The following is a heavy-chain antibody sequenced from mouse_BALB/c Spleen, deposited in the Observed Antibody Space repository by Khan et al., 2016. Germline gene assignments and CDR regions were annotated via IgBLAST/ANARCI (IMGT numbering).Heavy chain of an antibody. CDR3: TKSPTATRYFDD. D-gene: IGHD1-2*01. J-gene: IGHJ1*01. Sequence: EVQLQESGPGLVKPSQSLSLTCTVTGYSITSDYVWNWIRQFPGNKLEWMGYIRYSGSTSYNPFLKRRISITRDTSKNQFFLQLYSVTTEDTAAYYCTKSPTATRYFDDWGAGTTVTVSS. CDR2: IRYSGST. V-gene: IGHV3-2*02. CDR1: GYSITSDYV.